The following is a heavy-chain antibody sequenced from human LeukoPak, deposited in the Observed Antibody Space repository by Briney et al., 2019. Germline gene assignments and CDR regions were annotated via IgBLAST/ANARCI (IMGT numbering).Heavy chain of an antibody. J-gene: IGHJ5*02. D-gene: IGHD4-17*01. Sequence: ASVKVSCKASGYNFYGYFIHWVRQAPGLGLEWMGWINPNSGGTNYAQQFQGRVTMTRDTSSSIVYMELSSLGSDDTAMYYCARGSFITDDYGDYGPNWFDPWGQGTLVTVSS. CDR3: ARGSFITDDYGDYGPNWFDP. CDR1: GYNFYGYF. V-gene: IGHV1-2*02. CDR2: INPNSGGT.